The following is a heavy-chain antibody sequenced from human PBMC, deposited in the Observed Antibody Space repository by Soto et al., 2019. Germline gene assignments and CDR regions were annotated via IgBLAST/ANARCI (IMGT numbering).Heavy chain of an antibody. V-gene: IGHV4-34*01. J-gene: IGHJ4*02. Sequence: QVQLQQWGAGLLKPSETLSLTCAVYGGSFSGYYWSWIRQPPGKGLEWIGEINHSGSTNYNPSLKSRVTISVDTSKNQFSLKLSSVTAADTAVYYCARGFIWSGYPYWGQGTLVTVSS. D-gene: IGHD3-3*01. CDR3: ARGFIWSGYPY. CDR1: GGSFSGYY. CDR2: INHSGST.